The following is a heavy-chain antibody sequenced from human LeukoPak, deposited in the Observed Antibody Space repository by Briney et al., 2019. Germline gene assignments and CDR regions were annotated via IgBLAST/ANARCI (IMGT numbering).Heavy chain of an antibody. CDR1: GGPISSYY. J-gene: IGHJ4*02. CDR2: IYYSGST. Sequence: KPSETLSLTCTVSGGPISSYYWSWIRQPPGKGLEWIGYIYYSGSTNYNPSLKSRVTISVDTSKNQFSLKLSSVTAADTAVYYCARTVHYFDYWGQGTLVTVSS. V-gene: IGHV4-59*01. CDR3: ARTVHYFDY. D-gene: IGHD4-11*01.